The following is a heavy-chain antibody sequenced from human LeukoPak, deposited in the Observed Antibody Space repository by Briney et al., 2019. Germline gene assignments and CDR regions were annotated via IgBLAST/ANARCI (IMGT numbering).Heavy chain of an antibody. CDR3: AKHYGSGSYYNYFDY. CDR1: GFTFSSYA. J-gene: IGHJ4*02. CDR2: ISDSGGST. D-gene: IGHD3-10*01. V-gene: IGHV3-23*01. Sequence: GSLRLSCAASGFTFSSYALSWVRQAPGKGLEWVSAISDSGGSTYYADSVKGRFTISRDNSKNTLFLQMNSLRAEDTAVYYCAKHYGSGSYYNYFDYWGQGTLVSVSS.